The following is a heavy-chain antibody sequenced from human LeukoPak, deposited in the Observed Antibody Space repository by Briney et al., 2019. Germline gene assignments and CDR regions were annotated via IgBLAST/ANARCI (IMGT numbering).Heavy chain of an antibody. D-gene: IGHD1-26*01. Sequence: GGSLRLSCATSGFTFSNYWMSWVRQAPGKALEWVANIKQDGSERYYVDSVKGRFTISRDNAKNSLYLQMNSLGAEDTAVYYCARYGGSYYFDNWGQGTLVTVSS. J-gene: IGHJ4*02. CDR3: ARYGGSYYFDN. CDR2: IKQDGSER. V-gene: IGHV3-7*01. CDR1: GFTFSNYW.